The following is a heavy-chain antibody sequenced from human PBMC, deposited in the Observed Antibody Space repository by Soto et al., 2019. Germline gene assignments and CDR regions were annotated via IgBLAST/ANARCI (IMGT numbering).Heavy chain of an antibody. CDR3: ARGRDIVVVPAAMRGNWFDP. CDR1: GYTFTGYC. D-gene: IGHD2-2*01. J-gene: IGHJ5*02. Sequence: ASVKVSCKASGYTFTGYCMHWVRQAPGQGLEWMGWINPNSGGTNYAQKFQGWVTMTRDTSISTAYMELSRLRSDDTAVYYCARGRDIVVVPAAMRGNWFDPWGQGTLVTVSS. V-gene: IGHV1-2*04. CDR2: INPNSGGT.